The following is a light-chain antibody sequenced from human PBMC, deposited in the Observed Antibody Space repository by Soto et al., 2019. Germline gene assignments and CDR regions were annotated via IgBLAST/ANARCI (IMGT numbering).Light chain of an antibody. Sequence: QSALTQPASMSGSPGQSITISCTGTSSDVGGYNYVSWYQQHPGKAPKLMIYEVSNRPSGVSNRFSGSKSGNTASLTISGLQAEDEANYYCSSYTSSITSVFGGGTKLTVL. J-gene: IGLJ3*02. V-gene: IGLV2-14*01. CDR1: SSDVGGYNY. CDR3: SSYTSSITSV. CDR2: EVS.